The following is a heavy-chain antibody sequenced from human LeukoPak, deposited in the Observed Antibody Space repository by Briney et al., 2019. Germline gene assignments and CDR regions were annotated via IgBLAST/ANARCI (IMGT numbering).Heavy chain of an antibody. Sequence: SETLPLTCAVYGGSFSGYYWSWIRQPPGKGLEWIGEINHSGSTNYNPSLKSRATISVDTSKNQFSLKLSSVTAADTAVYYCARGRCSGGSCYFFDYWGQGTLVTVSS. CDR2: INHSGST. CDR3: ARGRCSGGSCYFFDY. D-gene: IGHD2-15*01. V-gene: IGHV4-34*01. CDR1: GGSFSGYY. J-gene: IGHJ4*02.